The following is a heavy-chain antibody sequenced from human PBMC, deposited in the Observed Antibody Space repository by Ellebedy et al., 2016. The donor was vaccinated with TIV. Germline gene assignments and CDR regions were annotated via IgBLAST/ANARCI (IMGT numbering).Heavy chain of an antibody. V-gene: IGHV3-7*01. CDR3: AKHIATPGESLYYYYGMDV. D-gene: IGHD6-13*01. Sequence: GESLKISCAASGFTFSGYWMGWVRQAPGKGLEWLASIKQDGSEKLYVDSVRGRFTISRDNAKNSLYLQMTSLRAEDTAVYYCAKHIATPGESLYYYYGMDVWGQGTTVTVSS. CDR1: GFTFSGYW. CDR2: IKQDGSEK. J-gene: IGHJ6*02.